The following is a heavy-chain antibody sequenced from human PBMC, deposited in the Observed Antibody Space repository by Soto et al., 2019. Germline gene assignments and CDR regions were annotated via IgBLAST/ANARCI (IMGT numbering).Heavy chain of an antibody. D-gene: IGHD2-15*01. Sequence: QVQLVQSGSEMKKPGASVKVSCKTSGYTFISFAISWVRQAPGQGLEWMGWINTYNGKTNYAKKFQGRLTVTTDTSTSTASMELRSLRSDDTAVYYRARDRGYCSGGRCTSDWFDPWGQGTLVTVSS. CDR3: ARDRGYCSGGRCTSDWFDP. CDR1: GYTFISFA. J-gene: IGHJ5*02. CDR2: INTYNGKT. V-gene: IGHV1-18*04.